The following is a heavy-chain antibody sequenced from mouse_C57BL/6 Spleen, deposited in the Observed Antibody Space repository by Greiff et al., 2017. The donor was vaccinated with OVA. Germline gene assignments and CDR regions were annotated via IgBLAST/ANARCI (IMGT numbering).Heavy chain of an antibody. Sequence: VKVVESGAELARPGASVKMSCKASGYTFTSYTMHWVKQRPGQGLEWIGYINPSSGYTKYNQKFKDQAPLTADKSSSTAYMQLNSLTSENSAVYYCARYGSLYYAMDYWGQGPSVTVSS. CDR2: INPSSGYT. D-gene: IGHD1-1*02. CDR3: ARYGSLYYAMDY. J-gene: IGHJ4*01. V-gene: IGHV1-4*01. CDR1: GYTFTSYT.